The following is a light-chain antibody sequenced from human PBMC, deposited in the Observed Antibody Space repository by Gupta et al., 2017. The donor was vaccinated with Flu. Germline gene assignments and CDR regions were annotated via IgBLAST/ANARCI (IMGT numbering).Light chain of an antibody. J-gene: IGKJ2*01. CDR3: QHYSSSSTMYT. CDR2: GAS. Sequence: DIVLTQSPGTPSLSPGVRATLSCRASQSITSTYLAWYQHKPGQAPRLLMYGASTRATGIPDRFSGGGSGTDFTLNISRLEPEDFAVDYCQHYSSSSTMYTFGQGTKLELK. CDR1: QSITSTY. V-gene: IGKV3-20*01.